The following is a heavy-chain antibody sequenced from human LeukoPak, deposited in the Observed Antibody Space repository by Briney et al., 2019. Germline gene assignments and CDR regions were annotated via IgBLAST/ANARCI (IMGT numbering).Heavy chain of an antibody. Sequence: GKSLRLSCAASEFTFNNFALHWVRQAPGKGLEWVAVISSNGNKIYYADSVRGRFTIFRDTSNKTPSLHMNDMRVEDTAFYYCARGPSSRSGKQDSWGRGTLVTVSS. CDR3: ARGPSSRSGKQDS. CDR2: ISSNGNKI. D-gene: IGHD6-6*01. V-gene: IGHV3-30*01. J-gene: IGHJ4*02. CDR1: EFTFNNFA.